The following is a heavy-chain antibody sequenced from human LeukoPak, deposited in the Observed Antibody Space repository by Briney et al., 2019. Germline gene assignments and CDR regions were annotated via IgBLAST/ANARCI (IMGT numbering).Heavy chain of an antibody. Sequence: GGSLRLSCAVSGITLSNYGMSWIRQAPGKGLEWVAGLGGSDGTTNYADSVKGRFTISRDNRKNTLYLQMNSLRAEDTAVYFCAKRGVVIRVILVGFHKEAYYFDSWGQGALVTVSS. CDR1: GITLSNYG. D-gene: IGHD3-22*01. CDR2: LGGSDGTT. V-gene: IGHV3-23*01. CDR3: AKRGVVIRVILVGFHKEAYYFDS. J-gene: IGHJ4*02.